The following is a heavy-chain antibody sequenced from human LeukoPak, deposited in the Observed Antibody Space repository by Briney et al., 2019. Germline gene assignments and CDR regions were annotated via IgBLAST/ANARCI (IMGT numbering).Heavy chain of an antibody. J-gene: IGHJ3*02. V-gene: IGHV3-53*01. CDR2: IYSGGST. CDR1: GFTFGDYA. CDR3: ARKRAYASAAFDI. Sequence: GGSLRLSCTASGFTFGDYAMSWVRQAPGKGLEWVSVIYSGGSTYYADSVKGRFTISRDNSKNMLYLQMNSLRAEDTVVYYCARKRAYASAAFDIWGQGTMVTVSS. D-gene: IGHD3-16*01.